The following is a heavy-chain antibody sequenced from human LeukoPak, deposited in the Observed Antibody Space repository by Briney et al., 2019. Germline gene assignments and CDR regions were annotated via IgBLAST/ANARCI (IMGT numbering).Heavy chain of an antibody. Sequence: SETLSLTCSVSGGSISSYYWGWIRQPPGKGLEWIGSIYSGGSTYYNPSLKSRVTISVDTSKNQFSLKLSSVTAADTAVYYCARHSSYGNNADYWGQGTLVTVSS. J-gene: IGHJ4*02. CDR1: GGSISSYY. CDR3: ARHSSYGNNADY. V-gene: IGHV4-39*01. CDR2: IYSGGST. D-gene: IGHD5-18*01.